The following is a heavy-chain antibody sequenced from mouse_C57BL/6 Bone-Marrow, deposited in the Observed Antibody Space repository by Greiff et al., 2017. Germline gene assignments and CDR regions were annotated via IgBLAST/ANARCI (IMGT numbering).Heavy chain of an antibody. CDR3: ARSGSKGGFAY. V-gene: IGHV1-42*01. J-gene: IGHJ3*01. CDR1: GYSFTGYY. Sequence: VQLQQSGPELVKPGASVKISCKASGYSFTGYYMNWVKQSPEKSLEWIGEINPSTGGTTYNQKFKAKATLTVDKTSSTAYMQLKSLTSEDSAVYYSARSGSKGGFAYWGQGTLVTVSA. CDR2: INPSTGGT. D-gene: IGHD1-1*01.